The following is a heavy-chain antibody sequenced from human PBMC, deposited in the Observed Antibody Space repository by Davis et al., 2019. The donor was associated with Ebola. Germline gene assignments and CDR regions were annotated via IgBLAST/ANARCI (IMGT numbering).Heavy chain of an antibody. Sequence: PSETLSLTCTVSGGSISSYYWSWIRQPPGKGLEWIGYIYYSGSTNYNPSLKSRVTISVDTSKNQFSLKLSSVTAADTAVYYCARGPPFMDVWGKGTTVTVSS. J-gene: IGHJ6*03. CDR2: IYYSGST. CDR3: ARGPPFMDV. CDR1: GGSISSYY. V-gene: IGHV4-59*01.